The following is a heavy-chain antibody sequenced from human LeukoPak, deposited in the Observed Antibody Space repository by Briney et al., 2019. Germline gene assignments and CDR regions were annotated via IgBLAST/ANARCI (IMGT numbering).Heavy chain of an antibody. V-gene: IGHV3-11*01. D-gene: IGHD5-24*01. Sequence: EGSLRLSCAASGFTFSYYYMTWIRQAPGKGLEWVSYISGSGSTTNYADSVRGRFTISRDNAKNSLYLQMNSLRAEDTAVYYCARDQLNFPYWGQGALVTVSS. J-gene: IGHJ4*02. CDR3: ARDQLNFPY. CDR1: GFTFSYYY. CDR2: ISGSGSTT.